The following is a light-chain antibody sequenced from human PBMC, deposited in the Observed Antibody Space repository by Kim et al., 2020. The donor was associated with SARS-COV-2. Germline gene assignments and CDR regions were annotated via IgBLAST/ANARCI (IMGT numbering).Light chain of an antibody. V-gene: IGKV3-20*01. Sequence: SPGERATLSCRASQSVGNNYLAWYQQKPGRSPTLLIYNASSRVTGVADRFAGSGSGTDFTLTVSRLEPEDFAVYYCQQYAWAPLNFGGGTKVDIK. J-gene: IGKJ4*01. CDR2: NAS. CDR3: QQYAWAPLN. CDR1: QSVGNNY.